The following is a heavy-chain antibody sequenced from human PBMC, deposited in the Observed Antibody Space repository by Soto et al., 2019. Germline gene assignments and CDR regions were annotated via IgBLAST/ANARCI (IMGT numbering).Heavy chain of an antibody. J-gene: IGHJ4*02. CDR1: GYGFTTYG. CDR3: ARGRYGDY. CDR2: ISAHNGNT. Sequence: QVHLVQSGAEVKKPGASVKVSCKGSGYGFTTYGITWVLQAPGQGLEWMAWISAHNGNTKYAQKLQGRVTVTRDTSTSTAYMELRSLRSDDTAVYYCARGRYGDYWGQGALVTVSS. V-gene: IGHV1-18*01. D-gene: IGHD1-1*01.